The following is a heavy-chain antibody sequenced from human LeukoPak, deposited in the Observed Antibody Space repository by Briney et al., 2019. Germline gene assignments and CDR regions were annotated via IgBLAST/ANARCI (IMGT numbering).Heavy chain of an antibody. CDR1: GGFISSYY. D-gene: IGHD6-13*01. J-gene: IGHJ4*02. CDR3: AREVEAALDC. CDR2: IYTSGST. V-gene: IGHV4-4*07. Sequence: SETLSLTCTVSGGFISSYYYSWIRQPAGKGLEWIGRIYTSGSTNYNPSLQSRVTMSVDTSKNQFSLKFNSMTAADTAVYYCAREVEAALDCWGQGTLVTVSS.